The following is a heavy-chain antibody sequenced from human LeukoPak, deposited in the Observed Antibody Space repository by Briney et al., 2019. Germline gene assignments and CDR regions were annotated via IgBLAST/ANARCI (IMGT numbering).Heavy chain of an antibody. CDR1: GYSISSGYY. Sequence: ASETLSLTCNVSGYSISSGYYWAWIRQAPGKGLEWIGSIYHSGYTHYNPSLKGRVTISVDTSKNDFSLKLSSVAAADTAIYYCARDMNPTHYFDYWGQGTLVTASS. V-gene: IGHV4-38-2*02. CDR2: IYHSGYT. D-gene: IGHD3-16*01. J-gene: IGHJ4*02. CDR3: ARDMNPTHYFDY.